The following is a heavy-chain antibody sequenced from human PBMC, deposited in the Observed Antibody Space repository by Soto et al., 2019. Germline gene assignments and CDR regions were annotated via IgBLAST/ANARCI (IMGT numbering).Heavy chain of an antibody. CDR3: AKEHSSSSFSYYFDY. CDR2: ISGSGGST. CDR1: GFTFSSYA. V-gene: IGHV3-23*01. D-gene: IGHD6-6*01. J-gene: IGHJ4*02. Sequence: PGGSLRLSCAASGFTFSSYAMSWVRQAPGKGLEWVSAISGSGGSTYYADSVKGRFTISRDNSKNTLYLQMNSMRAEDTAVYYCAKEHSSSSFSYYFDYWGQGTRVTVSS.